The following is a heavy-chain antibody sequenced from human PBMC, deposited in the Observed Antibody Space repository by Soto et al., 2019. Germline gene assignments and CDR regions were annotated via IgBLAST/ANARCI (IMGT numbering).Heavy chain of an antibody. CDR2: ISGYNGDT. D-gene: IGHD2-8*01. V-gene: IGHV1-18*01. J-gene: IGHJ6*02. CDR1: GYTFTRYG. CDR3: AKNGQPPYYYYGMDV. Sequence: ASVKVSCKASGYTFTRYGISWVRQAPGQGLEWMGWISGYNGDTKYAQKFQGRVTMTVDTSTTTAYMELRSMTSDDRAVFYCAKNGQPPYYYYGMDVWGQGTTVTVSS.